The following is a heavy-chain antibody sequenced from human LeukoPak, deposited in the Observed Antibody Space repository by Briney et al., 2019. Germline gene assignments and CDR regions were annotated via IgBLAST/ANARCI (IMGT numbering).Heavy chain of an antibody. D-gene: IGHD3-10*01. CDR2: INPKSGGT. CDR1: GYTFSDYS. V-gene: IGHV1-2*02. CDR3: ARRVIMVRGVVSDWFDP. J-gene: IGHJ5*02. Sequence: ASVKVSCKASGYTFSDYSMHWVRQAPGQGLEWMGWINPKSGGTNYAQKFKGRVTMTRDTSNSTAYMELSRLRSDDTAVYYCARRVIMVRGVVSDWFDPWGQGTLVTVSS.